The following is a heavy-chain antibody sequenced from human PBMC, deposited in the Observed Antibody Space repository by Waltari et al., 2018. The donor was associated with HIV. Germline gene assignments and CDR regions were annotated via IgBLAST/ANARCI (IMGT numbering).Heavy chain of an antibody. CDR2: ASPMFGTA. J-gene: IGHJ5*01. CDR3: ASARETMGVDFDS. Sequence: VQLVQSGAEVKKPGSSVKVSCKASGGAFVSHTFNWVRQAPGQGVEWMGRASPMFGTANYARKFQGRVTITADKSTTTAYMELNGLRIDDTAVYYCASARETMGVDFDSWGQGTLVTVS. CDR1: GGAFVSHT. D-gene: IGHD3-10*01. V-gene: IGHV1-69*08.